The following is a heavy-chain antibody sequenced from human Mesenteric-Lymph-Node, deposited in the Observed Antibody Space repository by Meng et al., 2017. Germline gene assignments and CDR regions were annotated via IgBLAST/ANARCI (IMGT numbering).Heavy chain of an antibody. CDR1: GFTFTDHY. CDR2: ITNTPNRYPT. CDR3: ARDTSTSLDY. V-gene: IGHV3-72*01. Sequence: EVQLVESGGGLVQPGGSLRLSCAASGFTFTDHYMDRVRQAPGKGLEWVGSITNTPNRYPTNYAASVKGRFTISRDDSKNSLYLEMNSLKIEDTAVYYCARDTSTSLDYWGQGALVTVSS. D-gene: IGHD2/OR15-2a*01. J-gene: IGHJ4*02.